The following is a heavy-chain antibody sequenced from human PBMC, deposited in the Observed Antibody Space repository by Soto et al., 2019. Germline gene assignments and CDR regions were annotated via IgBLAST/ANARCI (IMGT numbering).Heavy chain of an antibody. J-gene: IGHJ4*02. CDR2: ITATNGNT. V-gene: IGHV3-23*01. CDR3: AKDEGTSSTVFDY. D-gene: IGHD4-4*01. Sequence: GGSLRLSCVASGFTFKAYAMGWVRQAPGKGLEWVSSITATNGNTYYADSVRGRFTISRDNSRNSLFLQMNGLRPEDSALYYCAKDEGTSSTVFDYWGQGTQVTVSS. CDR1: GFTFKAYA.